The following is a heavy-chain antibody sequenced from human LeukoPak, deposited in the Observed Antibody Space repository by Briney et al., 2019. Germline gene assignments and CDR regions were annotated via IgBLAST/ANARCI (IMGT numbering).Heavy chain of an antibody. CDR2: IYTSGST. CDR1: GGPISSYY. D-gene: IGHD1-26*01. V-gene: IGHV4-4*07. Sequence: SETLSLTCTVSGGPISSYYWSWIRQPAGKGLEWIGRIYTSGSTNYNPPLKSRVPMSVDTSQNQFSLTLRSVTAADTAVYYCARFSGATGLYYFDYWGQGTLVTVSS. CDR3: ARFSGATGLYYFDY. J-gene: IGHJ4*02.